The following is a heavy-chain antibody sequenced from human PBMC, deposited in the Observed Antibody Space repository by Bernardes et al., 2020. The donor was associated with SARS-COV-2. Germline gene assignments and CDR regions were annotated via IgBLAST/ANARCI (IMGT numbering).Heavy chain of an antibody. Sequence: GESLKISCKGSGESFTSYWISWVRQMPGKGLEWMGRIDPSDSYTNYSPSFQGHVTISADKSTSTAYLQWSSLKASDTAKYYCARSQYCAGDCSSHFYYYGVDVWGQGTTVTVSS. D-gene: IGHD2-21*02. CDR2: IDPSDSYT. J-gene: IGHJ6*02. CDR1: GESFTSYW. CDR3: ARSQYCAGDCSSHFYYYGVDV. V-gene: IGHV5-10-1*01.